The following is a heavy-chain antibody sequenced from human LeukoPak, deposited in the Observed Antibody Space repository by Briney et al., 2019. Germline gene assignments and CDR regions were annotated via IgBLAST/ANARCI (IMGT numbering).Heavy chain of an antibody. CDR2: IWYDGSNK. J-gene: IGHJ4*02. Sequence: GGSLRLSCAASGFTFSSYGMHWVRQAPGKGLEWVAVIWYDGSNKYYADSVKGRFTISRDSSKNTLYLQMNSLRAEDTAVYYCARASRAGIAVAGTGVDYWGQGILVTVSS. V-gene: IGHV3-33*01. CDR1: GFTFSSYG. CDR3: ARASRAGIAVAGTGVDY. D-gene: IGHD6-19*01.